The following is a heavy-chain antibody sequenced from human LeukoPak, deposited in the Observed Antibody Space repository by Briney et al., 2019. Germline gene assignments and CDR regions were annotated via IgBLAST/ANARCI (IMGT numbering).Heavy chain of an antibody. J-gene: IGHJ6*02. D-gene: IGHD2-2*01. CDR1: GFTFSSYS. V-gene: IGHV3-73*01. Sequence: PGGSLRLSCAASGFTFSSYSMNWVRQAPGKGLEWVGRFRSKGNTFATTYGESVKGRFTISRDDSKNTAYLQMNSLKTEDTAVYYCTRHIVVVPTATDSPYYYYGMDVWGQGTTVTVSS. CDR3: TRHIVVVPTATDSPYYYYGMDV. CDR2: FRSKGNTFAT.